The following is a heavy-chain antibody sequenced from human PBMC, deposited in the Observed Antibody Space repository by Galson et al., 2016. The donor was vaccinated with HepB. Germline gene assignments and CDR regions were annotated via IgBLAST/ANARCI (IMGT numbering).Heavy chain of an antibody. CDR3: ARKIISTWRPMSDL. CDR1: EFTLSSYA. Sequence: SLRLSCAASEFTLSSYAMNWVRQAPGKGLEWVSSIHSSGDSTYYADSVKGRFTISRDSSKNTLYLQMNSLRAEDTAVYYCARKIISTWRPMSDLWGQGTPVTVSS. J-gene: IGHJ5*02. CDR2: IHSSGDST. V-gene: IGHV3-23*01.